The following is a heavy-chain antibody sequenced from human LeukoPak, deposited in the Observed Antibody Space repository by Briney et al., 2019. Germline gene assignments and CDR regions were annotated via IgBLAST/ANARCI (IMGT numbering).Heavy chain of an antibody. V-gene: IGHV3-7*04. CDR1: GFTFSTYY. J-gene: IGHJ4*02. D-gene: IGHD2-2*01. Sequence: GGSLRLSCAASGFTFSTYYMTWVRQAPGKGLEWVASINQDGSEVYYVDSVKGRFTFSRDNAKNSLYLQMNSLRGEDTAVYYCARDGVAAAFDHWGQGTLVTVSS. CDR3: ARDGVAAAFDH. CDR2: INQDGSEV.